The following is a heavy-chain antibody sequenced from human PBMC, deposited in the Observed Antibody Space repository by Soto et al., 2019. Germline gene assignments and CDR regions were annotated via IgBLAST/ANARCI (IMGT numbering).Heavy chain of an antibody. J-gene: IGHJ6*02. CDR1: GFTFTSYG. D-gene: IGHD3-9*01. V-gene: IGHV3-30*03. CDR3: ARSIGGYIFYFYYGMDG. CDR2: ILHDGSTE. Sequence: PGGSLRLSCAASGFTFTSYGMHWVRQAPGKGLEWMALILHDGSTEYYADSVKGRFTISRDNSKNTLYLQMNSLRAEDTAVYYCARSIGGYIFYFYYGMDGWAQGTMATVS.